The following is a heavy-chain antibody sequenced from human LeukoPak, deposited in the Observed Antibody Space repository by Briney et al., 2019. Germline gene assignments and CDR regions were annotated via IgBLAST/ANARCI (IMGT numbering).Heavy chain of an antibody. CDR1: GFTFSVYS. J-gene: IGHJ4*02. Sequence: GRSLRLSCAASGFTFSVYSMNWVRQAPGRGLEWVSYISSDSGIIYYADSVKGRFTISRDNAKNSLYLQMDNLRAADTAVYYCARNHSPFDYWGQGTLVTVSS. CDR3: ARNHSPFDY. CDR2: ISSDSGII. V-gene: IGHV3-48*01.